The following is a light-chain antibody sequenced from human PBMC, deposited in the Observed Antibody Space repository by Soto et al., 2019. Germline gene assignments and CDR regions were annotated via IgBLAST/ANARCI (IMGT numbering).Light chain of an antibody. CDR1: RSNIGSNP. V-gene: IGLV1-44*01. CDR3: APWADGLHGPV. Sequence: QSVLTQPPSASGTPGQRVTISCSGSRSNIGSNPVQWYLQLPGTAPKLLIYRNNERPSGVPDRFSGSKAGTSASLAVSGLQSAAAAECHCAPWADGLHGPVFGGGTKRTVL. CDR2: RNN. J-gene: IGLJ2*01.